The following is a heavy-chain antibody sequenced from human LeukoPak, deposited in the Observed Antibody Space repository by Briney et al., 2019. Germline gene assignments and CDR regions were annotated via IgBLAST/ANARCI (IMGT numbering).Heavy chain of an antibody. CDR2: INWNGGST. Sequence: PGGSLRLSCAASGFTFDDYGMSWVRQAPGKGLEWVSGINWNGGSTGYADSVKGRFTISRDNAKNSLYLQMHILSAEDTAFYYCARSGGSGRYYGTVDYWGQGTLVTVSS. CDR3: ARSGGSGRYYGTVDY. J-gene: IGHJ4*02. V-gene: IGHV3-20*04. CDR1: GFTFDDYG. D-gene: IGHD3-10*01.